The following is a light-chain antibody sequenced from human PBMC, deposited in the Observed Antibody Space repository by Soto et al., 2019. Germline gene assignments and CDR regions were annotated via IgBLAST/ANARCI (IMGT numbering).Light chain of an antibody. V-gene: IGLV2-14*01. Sequence: QSALTQPASVSGSPGQSITISCTGTSSDVGGYNYVSWYQQHPGKAPKLMIYEVTNRPSGVSNRFSGSKSANTASLTISRLQAEDEADYYCSSYSRSSTLYVFGTGTKVTVL. CDR2: EVT. J-gene: IGLJ1*01. CDR1: SSDVGGYNY. CDR3: SSYSRSSTLYV.